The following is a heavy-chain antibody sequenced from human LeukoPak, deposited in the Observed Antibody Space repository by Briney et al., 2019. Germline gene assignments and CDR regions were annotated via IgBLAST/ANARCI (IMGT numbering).Heavy chain of an antibody. V-gene: IGHV1-2*02. J-gene: IGHJ4*02. CDR3: ARDSITMVRGVYDY. CDR1: GGTFSSYA. CDR2: INPNSGGT. D-gene: IGHD3-10*01. Sequence: ASVKVSCKASGGTFSSYAISWVRQAPGQGLEWMGWINPNSGGTNYAQKFQGRVTMTRDTSISTAYMELSRLRSDDTAVYYCARDSITMVRGVYDYWGQGTLVTVSS.